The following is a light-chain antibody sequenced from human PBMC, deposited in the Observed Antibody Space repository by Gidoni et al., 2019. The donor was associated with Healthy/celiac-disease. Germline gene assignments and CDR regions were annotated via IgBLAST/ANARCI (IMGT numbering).Light chain of an antibody. V-gene: IGKV1-NL1*01. CDR2: AAS. J-gene: IGKJ4*01. CDR1: QGISNS. CDR3: QQYYSTPALT. Sequence: DIQMTQSPSSLSASVGDRVTITCRASQGISNSLAWYQQKPGKAPKLLLYAASRLESGVPSRFSGSGSGTDCTLTISSLQPEDFATYYCQQYYSTPALTFGGGTKVEIK.